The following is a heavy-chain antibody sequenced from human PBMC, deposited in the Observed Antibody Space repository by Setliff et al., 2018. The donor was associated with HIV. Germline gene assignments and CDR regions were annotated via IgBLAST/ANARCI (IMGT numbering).Heavy chain of an antibody. D-gene: IGHD5-18*01. CDR2: IYTSGST. J-gene: IGHJ6*03. CDR3: ARGAIQLWLRSYYYMDV. Sequence: SETLSLTCTVSGGSINSGSYYWSWIRQPAGKGLEWIGHIYTSGSTNYNPSLKSRVTISVDTSKNQFSLKLSSVTAADTAVYYCARGAIQLWLRSYYYMDVWGKGTTVTVSS. V-gene: IGHV4-61*09. CDR1: GGSINSGSYY.